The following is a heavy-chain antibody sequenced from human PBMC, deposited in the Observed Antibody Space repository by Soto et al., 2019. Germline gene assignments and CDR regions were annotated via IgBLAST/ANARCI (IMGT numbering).Heavy chain of an antibody. Sequence: GGSLRLSCAASGFTFSSYGMHWVRQAPGKGLEWVAVIWYDGSNKYYADSVKGRFTISRDNSKNTLYLQMNSRRAEDTAVYYCAKVSEIFSSGMDVWGQGTTVTVSS. J-gene: IGHJ6*02. CDR1: GFTFSSYG. CDR3: AKVSEIFSSGMDV. CDR2: IWYDGSNK. D-gene: IGHD3-10*01. V-gene: IGHV3-30*02.